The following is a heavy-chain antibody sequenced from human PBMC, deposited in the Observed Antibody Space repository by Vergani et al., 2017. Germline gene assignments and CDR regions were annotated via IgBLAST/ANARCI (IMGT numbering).Heavy chain of an antibody. CDR1: GFTFSSYS. J-gene: IGHJ4*02. V-gene: IGHV3-48*01. D-gene: IGHD3-22*01. Sequence: EVQLVESGRGLVQPGGSLRLSCAASGFTFSSYSMNWVRQAPGKGLEWVSYISSSSSTIYYADSVKGRFTISRDNAKNSLYLQMNSLRAEDTAVYYCARMGGYDEGDAFRIGYFDSWGPGILVTVSS. CDR2: ISSSSSTI. CDR3: ARMGGYDEGDAFRIGYFDS.